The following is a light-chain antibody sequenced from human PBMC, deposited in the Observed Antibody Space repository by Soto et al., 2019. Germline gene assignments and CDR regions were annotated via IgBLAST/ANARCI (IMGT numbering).Light chain of an antibody. J-gene: IGKJ4*01. CDR1: QSVSSY. Sequence: EIVLTQSPATLSLSPGERATLSCRASQSVSSYLAWYQHKSGQDPRLLIYDASNRATGIPARFSGSGSGTDFTLTISSLEPEDFAVYYCQQFSSYPLTFGGGTKVEIK. CDR2: DAS. V-gene: IGKV3-11*01. CDR3: QQFSSYPLT.